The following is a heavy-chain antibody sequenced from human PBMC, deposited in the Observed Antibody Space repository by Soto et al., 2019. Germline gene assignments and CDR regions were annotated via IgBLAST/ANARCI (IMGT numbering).Heavy chain of an antibody. CDR3: ARERYSYGRYFDF. CDR1: EISLISST. CDR2: ISSDGKKK. D-gene: IGHD5-18*01. J-gene: IGHJ4*01. V-gene: IGHV3-30*04. Sequence: GGSLRLSCSVSEISLISSTVHWVRQTPDKGLEWVAFISSDGKKKHYANSVEGRFTISRDSSKNTVFLQMSSLRSADAAIYYCARERYSYGRYFDFWGHGTPVTVSS.